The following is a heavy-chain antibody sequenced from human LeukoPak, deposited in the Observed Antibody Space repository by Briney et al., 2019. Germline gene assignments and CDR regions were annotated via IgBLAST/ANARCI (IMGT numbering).Heavy chain of an antibody. CDR3: ARGGAARLHFQN. CDR2: IYHSGST. D-gene: IGHD6-6*01. Sequence: PSETLSLTCTVSGGSISTYYWNWIRQPPGKGLEWIGYIYHSGSTNYNPSLQSRVTISVDTSKNQFSLNLNSVTAADTAVYYCARGGAARLHFQNWGQGTLVTASS. J-gene: IGHJ1*01. CDR1: GGSISTYY. V-gene: IGHV4-59*01.